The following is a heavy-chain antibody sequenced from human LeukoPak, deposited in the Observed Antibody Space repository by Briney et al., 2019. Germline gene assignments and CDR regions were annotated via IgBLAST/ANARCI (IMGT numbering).Heavy chain of an antibody. CDR3: TTGSYDFWSGYYDY. Sequence: GGSLRLSCAASGFSFSNYWMHWVRHVPGKGPVWVSRINSDGSIASYADSVKGRFTFSRDNAKNTLYLQMNSLRVEDTAVYYCTTGSYDFWSGYYDYWGQGTLVTVSS. D-gene: IGHD3-3*01. J-gene: IGHJ4*02. CDR2: INSDGSIA. V-gene: IGHV3-74*01. CDR1: GFSFSNYW.